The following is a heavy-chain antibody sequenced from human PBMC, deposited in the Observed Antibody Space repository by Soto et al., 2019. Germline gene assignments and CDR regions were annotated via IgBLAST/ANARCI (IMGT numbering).Heavy chain of an antibody. V-gene: IGHV3-48*03. Sequence: EVQLLQSGGGVVQPGGSLRLSCVASGFTFSKFEMIWVRQAPGKGLEWLSYITGSGSAQHYANSVRGRFTISRDNAKNSLYLQWDSVRVEDTAVYYCARDHESGCMGWCAPWGQGNLVTVSS. CDR3: ARDHESGCMGWCAP. CDR2: ITGSGSAQ. D-gene: IGHD2-15*01. J-gene: IGHJ5*02. CDR1: GFTFSKFE.